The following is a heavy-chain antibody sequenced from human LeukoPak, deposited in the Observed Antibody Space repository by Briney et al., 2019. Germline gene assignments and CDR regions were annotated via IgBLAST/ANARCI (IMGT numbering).Heavy chain of an antibody. V-gene: IGHV3-30*04. J-gene: IGHJ6*04. D-gene: IGHD3-22*01. CDR3: ARDRLDV. CDR2: ISYDGSNK. CDR1: GFTFSSYA. Sequence: GGSLRLSCAASGFTFSSYAMHWVRQAPGKGLEWVAVISYDGSNKYYADSVKGRFTISRDNSKNTLYLQMNSLRAEDTAVYYCARDRLDVWGKGTTVTVSS.